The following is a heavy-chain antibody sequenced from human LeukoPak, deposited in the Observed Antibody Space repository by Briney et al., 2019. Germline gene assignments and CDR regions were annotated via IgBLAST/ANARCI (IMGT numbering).Heavy chain of an antibody. J-gene: IGHJ4*02. V-gene: IGHV1-2*02. Sequence: ASVKVSCKASGYTFTGYYMHWVRQAPGQGLEWMGWMNPNSGGTNYAQKFQGRVTMTRDTSISTAYMELSRLRSDDTAVYYCARSVEKRRWELLGYWGQGTLVTVSS. D-gene: IGHD1-26*01. CDR2: MNPNSGGT. CDR3: ARSVEKRRWELLGY. CDR1: GYTFTGYY.